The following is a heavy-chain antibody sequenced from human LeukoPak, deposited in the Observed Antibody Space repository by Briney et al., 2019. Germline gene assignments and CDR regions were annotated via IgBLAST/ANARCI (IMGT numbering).Heavy chain of an antibody. V-gene: IGHV3-7*01. CDR3: ARGGKDKYCSSMTCPFFDY. J-gene: IGHJ4*02. D-gene: IGHD2-2*01. CDR1: GFTFSSSW. CDR2: INQDGTEK. Sequence: PGGSLRLSCAASGFTFSSSWMSWVRQAPGKGLEGVANINQDGTEKYYVDSVKGRFTISRDNAKNSLYLQMNSLRAEDTAVYYCARGGKDKYCSSMTCPFFDYWGQGTLVTVSS.